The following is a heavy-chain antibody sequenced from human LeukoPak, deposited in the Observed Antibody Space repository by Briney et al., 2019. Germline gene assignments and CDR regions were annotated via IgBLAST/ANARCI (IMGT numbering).Heavy chain of an antibody. CDR1: GYTFTGYY. V-gene: IGHV1-2*02. CDR2: INPNSGGT. CDR3: ARNLWSGESSDAFDM. J-gene: IGHJ3*02. D-gene: IGHD3-10*01. Sequence: VASVKVSCKASGYTFTGYYMHWGRQAPGQGVEGMGGINPNSGGTNYAQKFQGRVTITRDTSISTAYMELSRLRSDDTAVYYCARNLWSGESSDAFDMWGQGTMVTVSS.